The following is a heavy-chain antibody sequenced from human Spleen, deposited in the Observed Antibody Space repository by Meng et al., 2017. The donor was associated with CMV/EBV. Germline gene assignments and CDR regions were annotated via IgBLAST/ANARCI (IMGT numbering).Heavy chain of an antibody. CDR2: INPNSGGT. Sequence: SCKASGYTFTGYYMHWVRQAPGQGLEWMGWINPNSGGTNYAQKFQGGVTMTRDTSISTAYMELSRLRSDDTAVYYCATRLTAAEGGYWGQGTLVTVSS. CDR1: GYTFTGYY. CDR3: ATRLTAAEGGY. D-gene: IGHD6-13*01. J-gene: IGHJ4*02. V-gene: IGHV1-2*02.